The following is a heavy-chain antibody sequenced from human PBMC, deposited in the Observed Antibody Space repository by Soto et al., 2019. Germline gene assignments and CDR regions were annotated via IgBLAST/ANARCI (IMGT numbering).Heavy chain of an antibody. CDR1: GYTFTSYG. CDR2: ISAYNGNT. J-gene: IGHJ4*02. Sequence: ASVKVSCKASGYTFTSYGISWVRQAPGQGLEWMGWISAYNGNTNYAQKLQGRVTMTTDTSTSTAYMELRSLRSDDTAVYYCAREATYSGYDDPSTRYFDYWGQGTLVTVSS. D-gene: IGHD5-12*01. CDR3: AREATYSGYDDPSTRYFDY. V-gene: IGHV1-18*01.